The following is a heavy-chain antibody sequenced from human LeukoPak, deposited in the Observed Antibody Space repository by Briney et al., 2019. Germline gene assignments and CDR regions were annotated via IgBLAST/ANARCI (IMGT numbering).Heavy chain of an antibody. CDR2: IIPIFGTA. Sequence: GASVKISCKASGGTSSSYAISWVRQAPGQGLEWMGGIIPIFGTANYAQKFQGRVTITADESTSTAYMELSSLRSEDTAVYYCAIGKYCSSTSCKTKYYYYGMDVWGQGTTVTVSS. V-gene: IGHV1-69*13. CDR3: AIGKYCSSTSCKTKYYYYGMDV. CDR1: GGTSSSYA. D-gene: IGHD2-2*01. J-gene: IGHJ6*02.